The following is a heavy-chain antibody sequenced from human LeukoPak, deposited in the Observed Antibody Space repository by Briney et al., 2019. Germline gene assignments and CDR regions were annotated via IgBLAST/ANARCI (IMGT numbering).Heavy chain of an antibody. CDR3: SRKWSGYPLDAFDI. CDR1: GFTFSDYY. V-gene: IGHV3-11*04. Sequence: GGSLRLSCAASGFTFSDYYMSWIRRAPGKGLEWVSYISGSGTTIYYADSVKGRFTISRDNAKNSLYLQMNSLRADDTAVYYCSRKWSGYPLDAFDIWGQGTMVTVSS. CDR2: ISGSGTTI. J-gene: IGHJ3*02. D-gene: IGHD3-3*01.